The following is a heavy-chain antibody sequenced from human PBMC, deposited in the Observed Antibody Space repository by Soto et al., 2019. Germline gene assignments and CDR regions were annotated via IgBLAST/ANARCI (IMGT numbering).Heavy chain of an antibody. CDR3: ARHEVRYQDWARLTRNWFDP. CDR1: GGSISSSSYY. CDR2: IYYSGST. Sequence: SETLSLTCTVSGGSISSSSYYWGWIRQPPGKGLEWIGSIYYSGSTYYNPSLKSRVTISVDTSKNQFSLKLSSVTAADTAVYYCARHEVRYQDWARLTRNWFDPWGQGTLVTVSS. J-gene: IGHJ5*02. D-gene: IGHD3-9*01. V-gene: IGHV4-39*01.